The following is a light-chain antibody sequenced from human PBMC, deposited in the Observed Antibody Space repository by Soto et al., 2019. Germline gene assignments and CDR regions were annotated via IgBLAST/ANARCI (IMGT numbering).Light chain of an antibody. J-gene: IGKJ3*01. Sequence: DIQLTQSPSFLSASVGDRVTITCRASQSINSYLAWYQQTPGKAPKLLIYATSTLQTGVPSRFSGSGSGTEFTFTLSSLQPEDYASYYCQRFNSYPLPFTFGPGTRVEI. CDR3: QRFNSYPLPFT. V-gene: IGKV1-9*01. CDR1: QSINSY. CDR2: ATS.